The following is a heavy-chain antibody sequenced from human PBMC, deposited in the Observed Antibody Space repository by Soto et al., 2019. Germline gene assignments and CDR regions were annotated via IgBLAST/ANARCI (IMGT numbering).Heavy chain of an antibody. CDR2: LGVRST. CDR3: AKIPAYSSSWYYFDY. Sequence: GGSLRLSCAASGFTFSKYAMSWFRQAPGMGLEWVSTLGVRSTYYADSVKGRFTISRDNSKNTLYLQMNSLRAEDTAVYYCAKIPAYSSSWYYFDYWGQGTLVTVSS. D-gene: IGHD6-13*01. CDR1: GFTFSKYA. V-gene: IGHV3-23*01. J-gene: IGHJ4*02.